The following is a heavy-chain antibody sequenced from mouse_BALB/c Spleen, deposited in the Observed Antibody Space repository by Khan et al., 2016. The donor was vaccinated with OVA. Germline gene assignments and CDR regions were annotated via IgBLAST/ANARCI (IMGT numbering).Heavy chain of an antibody. CDR1: GYSFTVYY. CDR3: ARGYEFFPC. J-gene: IGHJ3*01. Sequence: EVQLQESGPDLVKPGASVKISCKASGYSFTVYYMTWVKQSHGKSPEWIGRVNPNNGDTNYNQNFKGKAILTVDKSSNTAYMELRSLTSEDSAVFYCARGYEFFPCWGQGTLVTVSA. V-gene: IGHV1-26*01. CDR2: VNPNNGDT. D-gene: IGHD2-12*01.